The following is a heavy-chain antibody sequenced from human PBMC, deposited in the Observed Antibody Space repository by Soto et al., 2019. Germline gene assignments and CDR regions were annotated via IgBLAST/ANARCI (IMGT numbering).Heavy chain of an antibody. CDR3: AGGGSSLNFDS. J-gene: IGHJ4*02. CDR2: INSDGSST. Sequence: GGSLRLSCAASGFTFRSYWMQWVRQAPGKGLVWVSWINSDGSSTSYADSVKGRFTISRDNAKNTLYLQMNSLRAEDTAVYYCAGGGSSLNFDSWGQGTLVTVSS. CDR1: GFTFRSYW. V-gene: IGHV3-74*01. D-gene: IGHD6-6*01.